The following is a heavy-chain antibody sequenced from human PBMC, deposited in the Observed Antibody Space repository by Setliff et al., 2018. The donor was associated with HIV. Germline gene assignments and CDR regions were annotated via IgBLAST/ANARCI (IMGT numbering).Heavy chain of an antibody. V-gene: IGHV3-21*04. CDR1: GFTFSSYS. CDR3: ARARDDSYGSGSYYKGMDV. CDR2: ISSSSSYT. Sequence: GGSLRLSCAASGFTFSSYSMNWVRQAPGKGLEWVSYISSSSSYTHYADSVKGRFTISRDNSKNTLYLQMNSLRAEDTALYYCARARDDSYGSGSYYKGMDVWGQGTTVTVSS. D-gene: IGHD3-10*01. J-gene: IGHJ6*02.